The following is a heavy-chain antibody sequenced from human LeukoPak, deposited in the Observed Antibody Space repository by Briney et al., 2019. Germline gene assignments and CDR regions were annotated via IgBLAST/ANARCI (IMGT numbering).Heavy chain of an antibody. CDR2: TYYRSKWYN. CDR3: VRDDGIGLDAFDI. V-gene: IGHV6-1*01. J-gene: IGHJ3*02. Sequence: SQTLSLTCAISGDSFSSNSAAWNWIRQSPSRGLEWLGRTYYRSKWYNDYAVSVKSRITINPDTSKNQFSLQPNSVTPEDTAVYYCVRDDGIGLDAFDIWGQGTMVTVSS. CDR1: GDSFSSNSAA. D-gene: IGHD1-14*01.